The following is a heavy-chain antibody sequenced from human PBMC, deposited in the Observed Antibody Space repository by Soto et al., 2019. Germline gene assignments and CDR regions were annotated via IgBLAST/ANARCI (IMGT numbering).Heavy chain of an antibody. CDR2: MNPGSGDT. D-gene: IGHD5-18*01. V-gene: IGHV1-8*01. CDR1: GYTCTRYG. CDR3: ARMASFGSLNWFDP. J-gene: IGHJ5*02. Sequence: ASVKVSCKASGYTCTRYGIIWVRQATGQGLAWMGWMNPGSGDTGYAQKFQCRVTMTRNISIATAYMELSRLRADDTAIYYCARMASFGSLNWFDPWGQGTLVTVAS.